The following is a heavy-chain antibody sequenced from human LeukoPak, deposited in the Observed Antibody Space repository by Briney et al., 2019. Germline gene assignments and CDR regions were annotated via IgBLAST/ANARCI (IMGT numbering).Heavy chain of an antibody. J-gene: IGHJ4*02. D-gene: IGHD2-2*02. CDR3: AKDQGVVPAAIPTDY. Sequence: GGSLRLSCAASGFTFSSYAMSWVRQAPGKGLEWVPAISGSGGSTYYADSVKGRFTISRDNSKNTLYLQMNSLRAEDTAVYYCAKDQGVVPAAIPTDYWGQGTLVTVSS. V-gene: IGHV3-23*01. CDR2: ISGSGGST. CDR1: GFTFSSYA.